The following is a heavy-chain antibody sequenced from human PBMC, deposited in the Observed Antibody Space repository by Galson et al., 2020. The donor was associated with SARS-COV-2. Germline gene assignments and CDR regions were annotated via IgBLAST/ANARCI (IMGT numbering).Heavy chain of an antibody. CDR3: AKDGEMDQRLVHGMDV. D-gene: IGHD3-10*01. Sequence: GETLKNSCEASGITIDDYAMEWVRQVTGKGLESVPLINWDGGRTYYADSVKGRFIVSRDNSKNSLYLQMDSLTPEDTALYFCAKDGEMDQRLVHGMDVWGQGTTVTVSS. V-gene: IGHV3-43D*04. CDR1: GITIDDYA. CDR2: INWDGGRT. J-gene: IGHJ6*02.